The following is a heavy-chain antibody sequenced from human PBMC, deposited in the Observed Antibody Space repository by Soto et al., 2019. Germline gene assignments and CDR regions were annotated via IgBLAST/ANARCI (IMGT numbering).Heavy chain of an antibody. J-gene: IGHJ4*02. CDR2: IYYTGYT. CDR3: ARVKWFGESGFDY. CDR1: GGSISSYY. V-gene: IGHV4-59*01. Sequence: SETLSLTCTVSGGSISSYYWSWIRQPPGKGLEWIGYIYYTGYTNCNPSLKSRVTISVDTSKNQFSLNVSSVTAADTAVYYCARVKWFGESGFDYWGQGTLVTVSS. D-gene: IGHD3-10*01.